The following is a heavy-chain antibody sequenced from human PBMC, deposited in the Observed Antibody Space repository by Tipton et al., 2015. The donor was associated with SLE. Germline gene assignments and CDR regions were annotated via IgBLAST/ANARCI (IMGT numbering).Heavy chain of an antibody. V-gene: IGHV3-7*01. D-gene: IGHD3-22*01. CDR1: GITFTSYW. Sequence: SLRLSCAAYGITFTSYWMNWVRQAPGKGLEWVANIKPDGTETFYVDSVKGRFTISRDNAKNSLYLQMNSLRAEDTAVYYCARDTYYYDSSGYYSYYYYYGMDVWGQGTTVTVSS. CDR3: ARDTYYYDSSGYYSYYYYYGMDV. J-gene: IGHJ6*02. CDR2: IKPDGTET.